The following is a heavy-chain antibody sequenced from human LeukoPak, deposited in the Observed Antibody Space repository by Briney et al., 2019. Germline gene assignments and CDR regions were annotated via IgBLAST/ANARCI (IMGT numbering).Heavy chain of an antibody. CDR2: ISYDGSNK. J-gene: IGHJ6*03. CDR1: GFTFSSYS. Sequence: GGSLRLSCAASGFTFSSYSMNWVRQAPGKGLEWVAVISYDGSNKYYADSVKGRFTISRDNAKNSLYLQMNSLRAEDTALYHCARDVGERSLAALPFMDVWGKGTTVTVSS. CDR3: ARDVGERSLAALPFMDV. V-gene: IGHV3-30*03. D-gene: IGHD6-6*01.